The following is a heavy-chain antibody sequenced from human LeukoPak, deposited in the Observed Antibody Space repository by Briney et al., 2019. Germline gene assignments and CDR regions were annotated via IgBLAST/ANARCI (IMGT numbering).Heavy chain of an antibody. CDR2: RRDKVNSYSA. Sequence: PGGSLRLSCVASGFTFSVLYMNCARQARGKGLEWVGRRRDKVNSYSAVYAASVKDRFIISRDESGNSLFLQMNTLKTEDTAVYFCAGSKGYSENHYDPFDIWGQGTMVTVSS. D-gene: IGHD1-26*01. J-gene: IGHJ3*02. V-gene: IGHV3-72*01. CDR1: GFTFSVLY. CDR3: AGSKGYSENHYDPFDI.